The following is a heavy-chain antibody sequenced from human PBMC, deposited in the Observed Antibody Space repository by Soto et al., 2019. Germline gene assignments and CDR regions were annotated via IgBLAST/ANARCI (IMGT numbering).Heavy chain of an antibody. V-gene: IGHV1-46*03. CDR1: GFTFSNYY. D-gene: IGHD3-16*01. J-gene: IGHJ4*02. Sequence: QVQLVQSGAEVKKPGASVKVSCKTSGFTFSNYYIHWVRQAPGQGLEWMGIINPGSGTTNYAQKFQGRITVTWDTSTSTVYMQLSSLTSADTAVYYCARPTLYYFDYWGQGTLIPVSS. CDR3: ARPTLYYFDY. CDR2: INPGSGTT.